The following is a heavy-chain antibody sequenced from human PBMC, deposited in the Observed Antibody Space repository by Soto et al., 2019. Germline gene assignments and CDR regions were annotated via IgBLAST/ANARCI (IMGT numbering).Heavy chain of an antibody. V-gene: IGHV4-4*02. CDR1: SGSISSNW. J-gene: IGHJ4*02. CDR3: SSHTYSYAWHY. Sequence: PSETLSLTCAVSSGSISSNWWSWVRQSPGKGLEWIGEIYHSGSTNYNPSLNSRVTISIDKSRTHFSLDLSSVTAADTAVYYCSSHTYSYAWHYWGQGTQVTVSS. D-gene: IGHD3-16*01. CDR2: IYHSGST.